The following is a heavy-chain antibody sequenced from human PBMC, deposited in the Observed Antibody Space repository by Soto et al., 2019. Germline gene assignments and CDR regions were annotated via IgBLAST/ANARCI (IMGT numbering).Heavy chain of an antibody. CDR3: AHRPAPGQQLVEGVFDY. J-gene: IGHJ4*02. V-gene: IGHV2-5*02. CDR2: IYWDDDK. Sequence: QITLKESGPTLVKPTQTLTLTCTFSGFSLSTSGVGVGWIRQPPGKALEWLALIYWDDDKRYSPSLKSRLTITKDTSKNQVVLTMTNMDPVDTATYYSAHRPAPGQQLVEGVFDYWGQGTLVTVSS. CDR1: GFSLSTSGVG. D-gene: IGHD6-13*01.